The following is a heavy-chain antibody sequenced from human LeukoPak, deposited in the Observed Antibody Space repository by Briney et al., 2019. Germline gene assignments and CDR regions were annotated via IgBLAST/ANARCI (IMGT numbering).Heavy chain of an antibody. D-gene: IGHD2-2*01. Sequence: ASVKVSCKASGYTFINYALHWVRQAPGQRLEWMGWINAGNGDTRYSQRFQGRVTITRDTSVSTVDMELSSLRSEDTAVYYCARGYCSSTSCQYYFDYWGQGTLVTVSS. CDR2: INAGNGDT. CDR1: GYTFINYA. CDR3: ARGYCSSTSCQYYFDY. J-gene: IGHJ4*02. V-gene: IGHV1-3*01.